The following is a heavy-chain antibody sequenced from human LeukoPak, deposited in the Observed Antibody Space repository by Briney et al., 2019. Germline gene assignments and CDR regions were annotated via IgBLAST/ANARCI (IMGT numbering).Heavy chain of an antibody. CDR1: GFTFSSYS. V-gene: IGHV3-21*01. D-gene: IGHD5-24*01. CDR2: ISSSSSYI. Sequence: GGSLRLSCAASGFTFSSYSMNWVRQAPGKGLEWVSSISSSSSYIYYADSLKGRFTISRDNAKNSLYLQMNSLRAEDTAVYYCARGGRDGCTYGYFDYWGQGTLATVSS. J-gene: IGHJ4*02. CDR3: ARGGRDGCTYGYFDY.